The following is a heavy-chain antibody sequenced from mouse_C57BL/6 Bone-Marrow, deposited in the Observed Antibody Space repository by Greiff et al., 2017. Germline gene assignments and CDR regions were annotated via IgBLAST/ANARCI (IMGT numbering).Heavy chain of an antibody. J-gene: IGHJ3*01. CDR2: ISNGGGST. Sequence: EVKLVESGGGLVQPGGSLKLSCAASGFTFSDYYMYWVRQTPEKRLEWVAYISNGGGSTYYPDTVKGRFTISRDNAKNTLYLQMSRLKSEDTAMYYCAIYDPWFAYWGQGTLVTVSA. CDR3: AIYDPWFAY. V-gene: IGHV5-12*01. CDR1: GFTFSDYY. D-gene: IGHD1-1*01.